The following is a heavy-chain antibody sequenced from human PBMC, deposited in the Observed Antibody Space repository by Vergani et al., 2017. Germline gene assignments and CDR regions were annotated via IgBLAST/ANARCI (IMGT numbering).Heavy chain of an antibody. CDR3: AKANPRNSGYDYLYYYHARDV. D-gene: IGHD5-12*01. CDR2: ISGSGGST. V-gene: IGHV3-23*01. Sequence: EVQLLESGGDLVQPGGSLRLSCAASGFTFNHYAMNWVRQAPGKGLEWVSGISGSGGSTYYAGSVKGRFTISRDSSKNTLYLQMNSLSAGDTAVYYCAKANPRNSGYDYLYYYHARDVGGQGTTFTFSS. J-gene: IGHJ6*02. CDR1: GFTFNHYA.